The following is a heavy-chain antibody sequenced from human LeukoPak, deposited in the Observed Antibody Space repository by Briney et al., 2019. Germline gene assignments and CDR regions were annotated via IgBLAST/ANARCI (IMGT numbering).Heavy chain of an antibody. CDR3: ARGNWNDVVGYYFDY. V-gene: IGHV4-38-2*02. CDR1: GYSISSGYY. CDR2: IYHSGSP. D-gene: IGHD1-1*01. J-gene: IGHJ4*02. Sequence: SETLSLTRTVSGYSISSGYYWGWIRQPPGKGLEWIGSIYHSGSPYYNPSLKSRVTISVDTSKNHFSLKLSSVTAADTAVYYCARGNWNDVVGYYFDYWGQGTLVTVSS.